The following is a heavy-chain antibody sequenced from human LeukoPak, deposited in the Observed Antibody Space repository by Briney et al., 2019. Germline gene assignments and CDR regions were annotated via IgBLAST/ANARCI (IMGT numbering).Heavy chain of an antibody. Sequence: ASVKVSCKGSGYTLTELSMHWLRQAPGKGLEWMGGFDPEDGETIYAQKFQGRVTMTEDTSTDTAYMELSSLRSEDTAVYYCATDPIYSGYAFRFDYWGQGTLVTVSS. V-gene: IGHV1-24*01. CDR1: GYTLTELS. J-gene: IGHJ4*02. CDR3: ATDPIYSGYAFRFDY. CDR2: FDPEDGET. D-gene: IGHD5-12*01.